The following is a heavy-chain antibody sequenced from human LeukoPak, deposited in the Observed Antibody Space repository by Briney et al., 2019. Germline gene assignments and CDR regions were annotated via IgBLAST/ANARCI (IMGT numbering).Heavy chain of an antibody. CDR1: GFTFSSYG. CDR3: AKTIDYGGDSDY. Sequence: HPGGSLRLSCEASGFTFSSYGVHWVRQAPGKGLEWVAVISYDGSSQSYTDSVKGRFTISRDNSKNTLFLQMNSLRSEDTAVYYCAKTIDYGGDSDYWGQGTLVTVSS. J-gene: IGHJ4*02. D-gene: IGHD4-23*01. V-gene: IGHV3-30*18. CDR2: ISYDGSSQ.